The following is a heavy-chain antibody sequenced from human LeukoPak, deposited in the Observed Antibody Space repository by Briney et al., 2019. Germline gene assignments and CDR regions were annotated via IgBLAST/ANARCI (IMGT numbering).Heavy chain of an antibody. V-gene: IGHV1-24*01. D-gene: IGHD1-26*01. CDR2: FDPEDGET. CDR1: GYTLTELS. CDR3: ARAHSGSYWGYFDY. Sequence: GASVKVSCKVSGYTLTELSMHWVRQAPGKGLEWMGGFDPEDGETSYAQKFRGRVTMTRDTSTSTVYMELSSLRSEDTAVYYCARAHSGSYWGYFDYWGQGTLVTVSS. J-gene: IGHJ4*02.